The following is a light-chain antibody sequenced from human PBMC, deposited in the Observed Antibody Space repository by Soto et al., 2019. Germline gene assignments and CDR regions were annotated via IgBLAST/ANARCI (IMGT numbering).Light chain of an antibody. CDR1: QSVSSSY. CDR2: GAS. J-gene: IGKJ4*01. V-gene: IGKV3-20*01. CDR3: QQYGSSPLT. Sequence: EIVLTQSPGTLSLSPGERATVSCRASQSVSSSYLAWYQQKPGQAPRLLIYGASSRATGIPDRFSGSGSWTAFTLTSSRLEPEDFAVYYCQQYGSSPLTFGGGTKVEIK.